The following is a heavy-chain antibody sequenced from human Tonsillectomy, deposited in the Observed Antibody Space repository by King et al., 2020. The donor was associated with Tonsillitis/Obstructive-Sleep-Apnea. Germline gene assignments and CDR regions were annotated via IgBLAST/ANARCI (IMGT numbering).Heavy chain of an antibody. J-gene: IGHJ6*02. CDR3: ARDKVSPVLRFLEPRGGMDV. D-gene: IGHD3-3*01. Sequence: VQLVESGGGVVQPGRSLRLSCAASGFTFSSYAMYWVRQAPGKGLEWVAVISYDGSNKYYADSGKGRFTISRDNSKNTLYLQMNSLRAEDTAVYYCARDKVSPVLRFLEPRGGMDVWGQGTTVTVSS. CDR1: GFTFSSYA. V-gene: IGHV3-30*04. CDR2: ISYDGSNK.